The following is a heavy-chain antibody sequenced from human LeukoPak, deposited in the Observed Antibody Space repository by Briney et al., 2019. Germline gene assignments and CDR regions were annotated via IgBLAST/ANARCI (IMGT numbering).Heavy chain of an antibody. D-gene: IGHD2/OR15-2a*01. J-gene: IGHJ4*02. CDR3: ARDEYKADAY. CDR1: GFTFTSYA. CDR2: ISGDGEST. Sequence: GGSLRLSCAASGFTFTSYALDWVRQAPGKGLEWISVISGDGESTHYADSVKGRFTISRDNSKNTLHLQMNSLRAEDTAVYYCARDEYKADAYWGQGTLVTVSS. V-gene: IGHV3-23*01.